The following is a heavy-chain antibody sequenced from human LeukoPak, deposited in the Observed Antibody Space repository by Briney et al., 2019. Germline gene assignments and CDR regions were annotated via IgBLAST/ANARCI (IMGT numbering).Heavy chain of an antibody. CDR3: AREIQQLVRYYYYYYYMDV. J-gene: IGHJ6*03. CDR2: IKQDGSEK. Sequence: GGSPRLSCAASGFTFSNYWMSWVRQAPGKGLEWVANIKQDGSEKYYVDSVKGRFTISRDNAKNSLYLQMNSLRAEDTAVYYCAREIQQLVRYYYYYYYMDVWGKGTTVTVSS. CDR1: GFTFSNYW. D-gene: IGHD6-13*01. V-gene: IGHV3-7*01.